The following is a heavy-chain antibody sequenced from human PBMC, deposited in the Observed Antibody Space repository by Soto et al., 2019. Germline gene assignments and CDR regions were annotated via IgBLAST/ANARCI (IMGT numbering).Heavy chain of an antibody. V-gene: IGHV4-31*03. J-gene: IGHJ5*02. CDR3: ARDGGTAMVLDP. D-gene: IGHD5-18*01. CDR2: IYHSGNT. CDR1: GGSISSNGYY. Sequence: QVQLQESGPGLVKPSQTLSLPCIVSGGSISSNGYYWNWIRQHPGKGLEWIGYIYHSGNTYYNPYLKSRATRSLDTSKNRFSLSLSSVTVADTAMYYCARDGGTAMVLDPWGQGILVTVSS.